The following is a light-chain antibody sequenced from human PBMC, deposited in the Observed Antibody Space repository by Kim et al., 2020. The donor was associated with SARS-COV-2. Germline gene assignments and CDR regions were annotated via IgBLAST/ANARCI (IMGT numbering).Light chain of an antibody. V-gene: IGLV10-54*01. J-gene: IGLJ3*02. CDR3: SAWDSILSAWV. CDR1: SNNVSNHG. CDR2: KKN. Sequence: HTAKVTCTEKSNNVSNHGASRMQQHKVHPPKHLYDKKNNLPSGISETLSASRSGNTDTLTITGLQHEDVADYYCSAWDSILSAWVFGGETTLTVL.